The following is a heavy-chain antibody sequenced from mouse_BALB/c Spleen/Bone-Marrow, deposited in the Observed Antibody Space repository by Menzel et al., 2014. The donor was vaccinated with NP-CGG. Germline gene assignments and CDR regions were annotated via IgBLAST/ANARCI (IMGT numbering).Heavy chain of an antibody. V-gene: IGHV7-3*02. CDR1: GFTFTDYY. CDR3: ARDCGNYVRFAY. CDR2: IRNKANGYTT. Sequence: EVMLVESGGGLVQPGGSLRLSCATSGFTFTDYYMSWVRQPPGKAPEWLGFIRNKANGYTTEYSASVKGRFTISRDNSQSILYLQMNTLRAEDSATYYCARDCGNYVRFAYWGQGTLVTVSA. J-gene: IGHJ3*01. D-gene: IGHD2-1*01.